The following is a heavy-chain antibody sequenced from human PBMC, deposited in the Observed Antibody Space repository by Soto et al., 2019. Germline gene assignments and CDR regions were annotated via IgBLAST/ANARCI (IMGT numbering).Heavy chain of an antibody. V-gene: IGHV3-30-3*01. CDR1: GFTFSSYA. J-gene: IGHJ3*02. D-gene: IGHD4-17*01. CDR3: AKPRDMTTVVRGAFDI. CDR2: ISYDGSNK. Sequence: PGGSLRLSCAASGFTFSSYAMHWVRQAPGKGLEWVAVISYDGSNKYYADSVKGRFTISRDNSKNTLYLQMNSLRAEDTGVYYCAKPRDMTTVVRGAFDIWGQGTMVTVSS.